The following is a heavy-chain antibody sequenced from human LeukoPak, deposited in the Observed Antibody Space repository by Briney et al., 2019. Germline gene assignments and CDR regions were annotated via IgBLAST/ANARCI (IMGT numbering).Heavy chain of an antibody. J-gene: IGHJ6*02. Sequence: GGSLRLSCAASGFTFSSYSMNWVRQAPGKGLEWVSSISSCSSYIYYADSVKGRFTISRDNAKNSLYLQMNSLRAEDTAVYYCARVPLSYDILTGYYTPLEYYYYGMDVWGQGTTVTVSS. CDR2: ISSCSSYI. V-gene: IGHV3-21*01. D-gene: IGHD3-9*01. CDR3: ARVPLSYDILTGYYTPLEYYYYGMDV. CDR1: GFTFSSYS.